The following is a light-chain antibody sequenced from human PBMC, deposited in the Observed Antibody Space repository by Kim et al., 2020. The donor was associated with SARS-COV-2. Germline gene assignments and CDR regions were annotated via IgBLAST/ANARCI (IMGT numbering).Light chain of an antibody. J-gene: IGKJ2*01. CDR3: QQARTSPYT. CDR1: QNIASW. V-gene: IGKV1-12*01. Sequence: DIQVTQSPPSVSASVGDRVTITCRTSQNIASWLAWYQQKPGQAPKVLIHAASTLQYGVPSRFSGSGSGTDFTLTISSLQPEDFATYYCQQARTSPYTFGQGTKLEI. CDR2: AAS.